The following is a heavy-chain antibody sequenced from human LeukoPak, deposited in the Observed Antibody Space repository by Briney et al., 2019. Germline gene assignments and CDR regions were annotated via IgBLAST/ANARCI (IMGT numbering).Heavy chain of an antibody. CDR2: INHSGST. Sequence: SETLSLTCAVYGGSFSGYYWSWIRQPPGKGLEWIGEINHSGSTNYNPSLKSRVTISVDTSKNQFSLKLRSVTAADTAVYYCARGRATAMATWGQGTLVTVSS. CDR3: ARGRATAMAT. CDR1: GGSFSGYY. J-gene: IGHJ4*02. D-gene: IGHD5-18*01. V-gene: IGHV4-34*01.